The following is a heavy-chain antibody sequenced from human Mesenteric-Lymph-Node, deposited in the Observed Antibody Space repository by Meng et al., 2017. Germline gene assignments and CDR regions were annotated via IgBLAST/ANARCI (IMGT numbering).Heavy chain of an antibody. Sequence: QVQLQQWGAGLLKPSDTLSLTCAVYGGSLRGYYWSWIRQPPGKGLEWIGEINHSGSTNYNPSLKSRVTISVDTSKNQFSLKLSSVTAADTAVYYCARRYGASAYNWFDPWGQGTLVTVSS. CDR1: GGSLRGYY. D-gene: IGHD4-17*01. CDR3: ARRYGASAYNWFDP. CDR2: INHSGST. V-gene: IGHV4-34*01. J-gene: IGHJ5*02.